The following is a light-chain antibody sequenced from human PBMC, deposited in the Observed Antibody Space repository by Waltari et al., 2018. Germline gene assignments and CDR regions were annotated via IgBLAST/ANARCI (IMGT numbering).Light chain of an antibody. J-gene: IGKJ3*01. CDR2: EVS. CDR3: MQALHPPLT. CDR1: QSLLRRDGKTY. V-gene: IGKV2-29*02. Sequence: DIVMTQTPLSLSVTPGQPAAISCKSSQSLLRRDGKTYLFWYLQKPGLSPQLLIYEVSSRVSGVPERLGGSGIGTDFPLKISRVEAEDVGVYYCMQALHPPLTFGPGTKVEIK.